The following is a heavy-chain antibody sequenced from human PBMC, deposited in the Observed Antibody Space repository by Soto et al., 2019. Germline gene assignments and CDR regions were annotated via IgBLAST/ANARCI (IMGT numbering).Heavy chain of an antibody. Sequence: EVQLVEYGGGLVQPGESLRLSCAASGFTFRGYSMSWVRQAPGKGLEWVTYISNRSYTLYYADSVKGRFTISRDNAKNSLYLQMNSLRDEDTAVYYCARGYCSGGSCYSWDAFDMLGQGTMVTVSS. D-gene: IGHD2-15*01. V-gene: IGHV3-48*02. CDR1: GFTFRGYS. J-gene: IGHJ3*02. CDR3: ARGYCSGGSCYSWDAFDM. CDR2: ISNRSYTL.